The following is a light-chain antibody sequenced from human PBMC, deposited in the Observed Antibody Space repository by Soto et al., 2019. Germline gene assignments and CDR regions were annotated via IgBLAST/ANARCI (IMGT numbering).Light chain of an antibody. CDR1: QSVDSF. CDR2: GAS. CDR3: QQYNNWPIT. J-gene: IGKJ1*01. V-gene: IGKV3-15*01. Sequence: EIVLTQSPATLSLSPGKRATLSCRASQSVDSFLAWYRQKPGQAPRLLIYGASTRATGIPARFSGSGSGTEFTLTISSLQSEDFAVYYCQQYNNWPITFGQGTKVDIK.